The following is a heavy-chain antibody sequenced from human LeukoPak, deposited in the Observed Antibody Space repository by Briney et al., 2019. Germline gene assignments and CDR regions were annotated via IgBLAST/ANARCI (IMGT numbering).Heavy chain of an antibody. CDR3: ARDLRFGESDSFDI. D-gene: IGHD3-10*01. CDR2: INPNSGDT. J-gene: IGHJ3*02. Sequence: ASVKVSCMASGYTFTGYYMHWVRQAPGQGLEWMGWINPNSGDTNFAQKFQGWVTMTRDTSISTAYMELRRLKSDDTAVYYCARDLRFGESDSFDICGQGTMVTVSS. V-gene: IGHV1-2*04. CDR1: GYTFTGYY.